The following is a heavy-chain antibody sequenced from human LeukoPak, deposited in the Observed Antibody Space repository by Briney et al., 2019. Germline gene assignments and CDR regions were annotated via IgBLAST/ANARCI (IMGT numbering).Heavy chain of an antibody. CDR3: ARDLDYYDSSGPWGFDP. D-gene: IGHD3-22*01. Sequence: SSETLSLTCTVSGGSISSYYWSWIRQPPGKGLEWIGYIYYSGSTNYNPSLKSRVTISVDTSKNQFSLKLSSVTAADTAVYYCARDLDYYDSSGPWGFDPGGQGTLVTVSS. V-gene: IGHV4-59*01. CDR1: GGSISSYY. CDR2: IYYSGST. J-gene: IGHJ5*02.